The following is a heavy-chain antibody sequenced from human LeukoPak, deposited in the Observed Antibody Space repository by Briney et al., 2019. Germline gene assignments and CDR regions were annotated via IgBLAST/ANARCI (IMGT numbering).Heavy chain of an antibody. Sequence: SETLSLTRSVSDYSISSGYYWGWLRQPPGKGLEWIGSMEWIGSLYHSGSAYYNPSLKSRVTISVDTSKNQFSLKLSSVTAADTAVYYCARRKNRYCSGGSCYDRGFDPWGQGTLVTVSS. D-gene: IGHD2-15*01. CDR3: ARRKNRYCSGGSCYDRGFDP. CDR1: DYSISSGYY. J-gene: IGHJ5*02. V-gene: IGHV4-38-2*02. CDR2: LYHSGSA.